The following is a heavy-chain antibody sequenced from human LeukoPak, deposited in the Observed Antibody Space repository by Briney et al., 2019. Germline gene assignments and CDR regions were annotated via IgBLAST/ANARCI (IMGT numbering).Heavy chain of an antibody. D-gene: IGHD6-13*01. CDR2: INPNSGGT. V-gene: IGHV1-2*06. Sequence: GESLKISCKDSGYNFTSYWIGWVRQAPGQGLEWMGRINPNSGGTNYAQKFQGRVTMTRDTSISTAYMELSSLRSDDTAVFYCARRIAAAGHFDYWGQGTLVTVSS. CDR1: GYNFTSYW. J-gene: IGHJ4*02. CDR3: ARRIAAAGHFDY.